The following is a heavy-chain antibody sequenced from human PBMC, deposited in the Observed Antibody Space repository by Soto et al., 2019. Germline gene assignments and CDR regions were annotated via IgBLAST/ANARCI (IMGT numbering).Heavy chain of an antibody. CDR2: ISPWKGNT. Sequence: GASVQVSCKASGYNFMPYGVNWVRQAPGQGLEWMGWISPWKGNTNYAQSFQGRVTMTTDTSTSTAYMELRSLTSDDKAVFYCASGRYDASGYFDYWGQGTLVTVSS. CDR1: GYNFMPYG. V-gene: IGHV1-18*04. D-gene: IGHD3-22*01. CDR3: ASGRYDASGYFDY. J-gene: IGHJ4*02.